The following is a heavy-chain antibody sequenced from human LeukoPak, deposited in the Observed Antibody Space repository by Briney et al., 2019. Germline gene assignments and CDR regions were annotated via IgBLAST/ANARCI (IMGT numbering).Heavy chain of an antibody. CDR3: ARAAYASSSVS. Sequence: GGSLRLSCVASGFAFSSYWMAWVRQAPGRGLAWVASVDLDGGGKYSVDSVKGRFTISRDNAKNSLYLQMDSLRAEDTAVYYCARAAYASSSVSWGQGSLVTVSS. V-gene: IGHV3-7*05. CDR1: GFAFSSYW. J-gene: IGHJ5*02. CDR2: VDLDGGGK. D-gene: IGHD6-6*01.